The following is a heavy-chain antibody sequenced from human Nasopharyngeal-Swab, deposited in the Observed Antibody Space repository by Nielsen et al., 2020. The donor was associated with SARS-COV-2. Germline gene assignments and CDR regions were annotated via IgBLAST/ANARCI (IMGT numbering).Heavy chain of an antibody. CDR1: GGSISSYY. CDR2: IYYSGST. D-gene: IGHD3-10*01. Sequence: GSLRLSCTVSGGSISSYYWSWIRQPPGKGLEWIGYIYYSGSTNYNPSLKSRVTISVDTSKSQFSLKLSSVTAADTAVYYWGGGGGENWFDPWGQGTLVTVSS. CDR3: GGGGGENWFDP. J-gene: IGHJ5*02. V-gene: IGHV4-59*01.